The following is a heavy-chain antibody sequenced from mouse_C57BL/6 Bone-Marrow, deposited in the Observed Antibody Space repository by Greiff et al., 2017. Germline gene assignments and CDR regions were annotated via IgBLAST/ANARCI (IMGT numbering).Heavy chain of an antibody. J-gene: IGHJ4*01. CDR1: GYTFTSYW. V-gene: IGHV1-64*01. D-gene: IGHD2-5*01. CDR2: IHPNSGST. Sequence: VQLQQPGAELVKPGASVKLSCKASGYTFTSYWMHWVKQRPGQGLEWIGMIHPNSGSTNYNENFKSKATLTVDKSSSTSYMQLSSLKSEDSAVYYCARDYSNYEAMDYWGQGTSVTVSS. CDR3: ARDYSNYEAMDY.